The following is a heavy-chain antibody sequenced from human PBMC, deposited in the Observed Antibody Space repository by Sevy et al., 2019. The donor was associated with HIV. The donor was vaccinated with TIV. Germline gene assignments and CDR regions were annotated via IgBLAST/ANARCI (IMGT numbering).Heavy chain of an antibody. CDR3: ARDPTIYASGWYYFDY. V-gene: IGHV3-30*04. J-gene: IGHJ4*02. D-gene: IGHD6-19*01. CDR2: ISHDGSHK. CDR1: GFTFRNYA. Sequence: GGSLRLSCAASGFTFRNYAIHWVRQAPGKGLEWVAVISHDGSHKYSADSVKGRFTISRDNSENTLYLQMNSLRAEDTAMYYCARDPTIYASGWYYFDYWGQGTLVTVSS.